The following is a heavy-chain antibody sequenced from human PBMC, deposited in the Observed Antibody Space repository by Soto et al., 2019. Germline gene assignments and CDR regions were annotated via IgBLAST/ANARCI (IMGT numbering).Heavy chain of an antibody. D-gene: IGHD3-16*01. V-gene: IGHV4-30-4*01. J-gene: IGHJ4*02. Sequence: PSETLSLTCTVSGGSTSSDNYWSWIRQPPGKGPEWIGHIYYSGNTDYNPSLKSRLAISIDTSKNQFSLKLSSVTAADTAVYFCAREGGESSDGLYYFDSWGQGSLVTVSS. CDR2: IYYSGNT. CDR3: AREGGESSDGLYYFDS. CDR1: GGSTSSDNY.